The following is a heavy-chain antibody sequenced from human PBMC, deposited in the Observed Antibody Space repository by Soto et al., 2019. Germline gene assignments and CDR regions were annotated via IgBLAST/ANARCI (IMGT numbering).Heavy chain of an antibody. CDR3: ARDQGSGSYYVSYYYYGMDV. CDR1: GFTFSSYS. D-gene: IGHD1-26*01. Sequence: SLRLSCAASGFTFSSYSMNWVRQAPGKGLEWVSSISSSSSCIYYADSVRGRFTISRDNAKNSLYLQMNSLRAEDTAVYYCARDQGSGSYYVSYYYYGMDVWGQGTTVTVSS. V-gene: IGHV3-21*01. CDR2: ISSSSSCI. J-gene: IGHJ6*02.